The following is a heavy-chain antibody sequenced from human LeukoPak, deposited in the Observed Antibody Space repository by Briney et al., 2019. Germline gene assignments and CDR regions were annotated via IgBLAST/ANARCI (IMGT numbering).Heavy chain of an antibody. CDR1: GVSVSSGDYY. V-gene: IGHV4-39*01. J-gene: IGHJ4*02. CDR3: ARLRSPLRHYSGSGRGVGSHYLDF. Sequence: SETLSLTCAVSGVSVSSGDYYWGWIRQPPGKGLGWIGTIYYSGSTYYNPSLKSRVTISVDTSKNQLSLRLTSVTAAADTAVYYCARLRSPLRHYSGSGRGVGSHYLDFWGRGTLVIVSS. CDR2: IYYSGST. D-gene: IGHD3-10*01.